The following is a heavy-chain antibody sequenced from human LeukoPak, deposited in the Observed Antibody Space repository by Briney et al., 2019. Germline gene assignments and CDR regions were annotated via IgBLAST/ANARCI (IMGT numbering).Heavy chain of an antibody. CDR2: IYYSGTT. CDR3: ARGVYIAAAQYGY. J-gene: IGHJ4*02. CDR1: GGSISSHY. D-gene: IGHD6-13*01. V-gene: IGHV4-59*11. Sequence: PSETLSLTCTVSGGSISSHYWSWIRQPPGKGLEWIGYIYYSGTTNYNPSLKSRVTISVDTSMNQFSLKLSSVTAADTAVYYCARGVYIAAAQYGYWGQGTLVTVSS.